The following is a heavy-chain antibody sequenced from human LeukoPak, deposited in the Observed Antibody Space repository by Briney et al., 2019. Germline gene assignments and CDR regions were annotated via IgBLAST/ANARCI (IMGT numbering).Heavy chain of an antibody. CDR1: RFTFSTYS. CDR2: MDSSSTYI. D-gene: IGHD3-3*01. V-gene: IGHV3-21*01. Sequence: PGGSLRLSCAASRFTFSTYSMNWVRQAPGKGLEWVSSMDSSSTYIYYADSVKGRFTISRDNAKNSLFLQMSSLRAEDTAVYYCARYGVASGRSYIDYWGQGTLVTVSS. CDR3: ARYGVASGRSYIDY. J-gene: IGHJ4*02.